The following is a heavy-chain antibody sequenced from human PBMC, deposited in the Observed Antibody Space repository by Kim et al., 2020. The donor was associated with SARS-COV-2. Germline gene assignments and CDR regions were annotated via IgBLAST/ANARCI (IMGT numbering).Heavy chain of an antibody. J-gene: IGHJ5*02. V-gene: IGHV4-39*01. Sequence: SETLSLTCTVSGGSISSSSYYWGWIRQPPGKGLEWIGSIYYSGSTYYNPSLKGRVTISVDTSKNQFSLKLSSVTAADTAVYYCARHRLGYCTNGVCYGGWFDPWGQGTLVTVSS. CDR1: GGSISSSSYY. CDR2: IYYSGST. CDR3: ARHRLGYCTNGVCYGGWFDP. D-gene: IGHD2-8*01.